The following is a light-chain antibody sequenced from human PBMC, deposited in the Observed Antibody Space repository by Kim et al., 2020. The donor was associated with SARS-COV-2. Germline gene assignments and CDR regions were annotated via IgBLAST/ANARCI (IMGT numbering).Light chain of an antibody. CDR2: YDS. CDR1: NIGSKS. J-gene: IGLJ3*02. CDR3: QVWDSSSDPPRV. Sequence: SYELTQPPSVSVAPGKTARITCGGNNIGSKSVHWYQQKPGQAPVLVIYYDSDRPSGIPERFSGSNSGNTATLTISRVEAGDEADYYCQVWDSSSDPPRVF. V-gene: IGLV3-21*04.